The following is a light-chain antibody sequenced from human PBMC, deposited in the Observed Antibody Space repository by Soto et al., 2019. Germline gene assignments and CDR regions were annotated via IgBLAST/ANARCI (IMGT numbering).Light chain of an antibody. CDR3: CSYADSSTPYV. J-gene: IGLJ1*01. Sequence: QSALTQPASVSGSPGQSITISCTGSRNSVGSYNLVSWYQQHPGKAPKLMIYEGNKRPSRVSNRFSGSKSGNTASLTISGLQAEDEADYYCCSYADSSTPYVFGTGTKLTVL. CDR1: RNSVGSYNL. CDR2: EGN. V-gene: IGLV2-23*01.